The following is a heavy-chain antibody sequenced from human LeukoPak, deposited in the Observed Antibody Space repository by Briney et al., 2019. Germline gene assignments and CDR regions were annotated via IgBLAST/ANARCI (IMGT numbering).Heavy chain of an antibody. CDR1: GGSFSGYY. J-gene: IGHJ6*03. CDR2: INHSGST. CDR3: ARGRLTRAYMDI. D-gene: IGHD3-16*01. Sequence: SETLSLTCAVYGGSFSGYYWSWIRQPPGKGLEWIGEINHSGSTNYNPSLKSRVTISVDTSKNQFSLKLSSVTAADTAVYYCARGRLTRAYMDIWGKGTTVTVSS. V-gene: IGHV4-34*01.